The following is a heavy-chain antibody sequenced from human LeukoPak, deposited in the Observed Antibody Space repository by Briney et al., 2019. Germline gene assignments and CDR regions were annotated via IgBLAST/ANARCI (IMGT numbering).Heavy chain of an antibody. CDR2: ISSSSYI. CDR1: GFTFSSYS. V-gene: IGHV3-21*04. CDR3: ARGSGDYGGNDY. D-gene: IGHD4-23*01. J-gene: IGHJ4*02. Sequence: PGGSLRLSCAASGFTFSSYSMNWVRQAPGKGLEWVSSISSSSYIYYADSVKGRFTISRDDAKNSLYLQMNSLRAEDTAVYYCARGSGDYGGNDYWGQGTLVTVSS.